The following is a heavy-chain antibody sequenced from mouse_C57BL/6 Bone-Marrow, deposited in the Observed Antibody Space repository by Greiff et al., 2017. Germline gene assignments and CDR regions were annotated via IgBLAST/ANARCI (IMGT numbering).Heavy chain of an antibody. CDR1: GYAFSSSW. D-gene: IGHD1-1*01. V-gene: IGHV1-82*01. CDR2: IYPGDGDT. CDR3: ARGAHYYGSSVGYWYFDV. J-gene: IGHJ1*03. Sequence: QVQLQQSGPELVKPGASVKISCKASGYAFSSSWMNWVKQRPGQGLEWIGRIYPGDGDTNYNGKFKGKATLTADNSSSTAYMPLSSLTSEDSAVYFCARGAHYYGSSVGYWYFDVWGTGTTVTVSS.